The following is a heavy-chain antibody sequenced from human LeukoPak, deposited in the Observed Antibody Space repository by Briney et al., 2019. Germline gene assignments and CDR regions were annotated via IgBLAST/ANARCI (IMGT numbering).Heavy chain of an antibody. CDR1: GYTFTSYY. CDR2: INPSGGST. CDR3: ARTDFWSGYYSYFDY. J-gene: IGHJ4*02. V-gene: IGHV1-46*01. Sequence: ASVKVSCKASGYTFTSYYMHWVRQAPGQGLEWMGIINPSGGSTSYAQKFQGRVTMTRDMSTSTVYMELSSLRSEDTAVYYCARTDFWSGYYSYFDYWGQGTLVTVSS. D-gene: IGHD3-3*01.